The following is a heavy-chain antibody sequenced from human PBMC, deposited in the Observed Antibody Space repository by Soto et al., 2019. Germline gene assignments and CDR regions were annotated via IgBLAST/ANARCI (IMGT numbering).Heavy chain of an antibody. CDR1: GGSISSSSYY. D-gene: IGHD3-10*01. Sequence: SETLSLTCTVSGGSISSSSYYWGWIRQPPGKGLEWIGSIYYSGSTYYNPSLKSRVTISVDTSKNQFSLKLSSVTAADTAVYYCARSWFGELFSILEPASIDYWGQGTLVTVSS. CDR2: IYYSGST. J-gene: IGHJ4*02. V-gene: IGHV4-39*01. CDR3: ARSWFGELFSILEPASIDY.